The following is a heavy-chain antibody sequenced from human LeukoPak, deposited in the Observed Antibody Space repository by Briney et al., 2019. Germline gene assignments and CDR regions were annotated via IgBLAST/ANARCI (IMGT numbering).Heavy chain of an antibody. Sequence: PGGALRLSCAASGFTFRSYEMNWVRQAPRKGLEWVSYITSSGNTIYYADSVKGRFTISRDNAKKSLYLQMNSLRAEDTAVYYCARANYYDISGYDYWGQGTLVTVSS. J-gene: IGHJ4*02. CDR3: ARANYYDISGYDY. CDR1: GFTFRSYE. CDR2: ITSSGNTI. D-gene: IGHD3-22*01. V-gene: IGHV3-48*03.